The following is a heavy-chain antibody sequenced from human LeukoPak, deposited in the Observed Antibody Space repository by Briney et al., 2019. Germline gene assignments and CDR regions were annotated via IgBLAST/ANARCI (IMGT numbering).Heavy chain of an antibody. J-gene: IGHJ4*02. CDR3: ARFAVHRRLTVAGQFGLDY. CDR1: GYTFTSYN. CDR2: INSSGGST. D-gene: IGHD6-19*01. Sequence: ASVKVSCKASGYTFTSYNIYWVRQAPGQGLEWMGIINSSGGSTNYAQRFQGRVTMTRDTSTSTVYMELRSLRSEDTAVYYCARFAVHRRLTVAGQFGLDYWGQGTLVTVSS. V-gene: IGHV1-46*01.